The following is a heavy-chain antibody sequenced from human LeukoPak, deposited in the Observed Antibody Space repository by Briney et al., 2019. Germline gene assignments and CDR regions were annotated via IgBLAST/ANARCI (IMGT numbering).Heavy chain of an antibody. CDR3: ASSFWSGYSMFDY. CDR2: IYYSGST. J-gene: IGHJ4*02. V-gene: IGHV4-39*07. D-gene: IGHD3-3*01. Sequence: SETLSLTCTVSGGSISSSSYYWGWIRQPPGKRLEWIGSIYYSGSTYYNPSLKSRVTISVDTSKNQFSLKLSSVTAADTAVYYCASSFWSGYSMFDYWGQGTLVTVSS. CDR1: GGSISSSSYY.